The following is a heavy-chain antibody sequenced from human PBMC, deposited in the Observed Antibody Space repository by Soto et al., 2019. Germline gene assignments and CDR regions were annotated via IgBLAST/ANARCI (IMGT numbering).Heavy chain of an antibody. CDR1: GFTFSSYA. CDR2: ISGSGGST. V-gene: IGHV3-23*01. CDR3: AKSSGVGVVISIGSLFDP. D-gene: IGHD3-3*01. Sequence: GGSLRLSCAASGFTFSSYAMSWVRQAPGKGLEWVSAISGSGGSTYYADSVKGRFTISRDNSKNTLYLQMNSLRAEDTAVYYCAKSSGVGVVISIGSLFDPCGQGTLVTVSS. J-gene: IGHJ5*02.